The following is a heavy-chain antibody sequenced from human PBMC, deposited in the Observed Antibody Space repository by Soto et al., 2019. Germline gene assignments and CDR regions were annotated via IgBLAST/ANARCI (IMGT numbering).Heavy chain of an antibody. CDR3: AREDRNYYDSSGYYH. CDR1: GGSISSGSYY. Sequence: SETLSLTCTVSGGSISSGSYYWSWIRQHPGKGLEWIGYIHSSGSTYYNPSLKSRVTISVDTSKTQFSLKLSSVTAADTAVYYCAREDRNYYDSSGYYHWGQGTLVTV. D-gene: IGHD3-22*01. CDR2: IHSSGST. J-gene: IGHJ5*02. V-gene: IGHV4-31*03.